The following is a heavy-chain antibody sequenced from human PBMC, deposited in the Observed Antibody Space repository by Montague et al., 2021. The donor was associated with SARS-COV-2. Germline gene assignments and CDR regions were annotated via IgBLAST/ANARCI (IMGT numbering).Heavy chain of an antibody. V-gene: IGHV3-21*01. CDR2: ISSSSSYI. D-gene: IGHD3-10*01. J-gene: IGHJ6*02. Sequence: SLRLSCAASGFTFSSYSMNWVRQAPGKGLEWVSSISSSSSYIYYXDSVKGRFTISRDNAKNSLYLQMNSLRAEDTAVCYCARVEGASLLWFGELLYLGGMDVWGQGTTVTVSS. CDR1: GFTFSSYS. CDR3: ARVEGASLLWFGELLYLGGMDV.